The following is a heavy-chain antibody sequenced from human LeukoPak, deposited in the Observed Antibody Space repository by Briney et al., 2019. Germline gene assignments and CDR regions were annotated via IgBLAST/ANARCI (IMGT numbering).Heavy chain of an antibody. J-gene: IGHJ4*02. Sequence: GGSLRLSCAASGFTFSNYWMTWVRQAPGKGPEWVANIKQDGSERNYVDSVKGRFTIARDNTKNSLYLRMTSLRGEDTAVYYCASRAGKPGNTPWCFDYWGQGALVTVSS. CDR3: ASRAGKPGNTPWCFDY. D-gene: IGHD1-7*01. CDR2: IKQDGSER. CDR1: GFTFSNYW. V-gene: IGHV3-7*01.